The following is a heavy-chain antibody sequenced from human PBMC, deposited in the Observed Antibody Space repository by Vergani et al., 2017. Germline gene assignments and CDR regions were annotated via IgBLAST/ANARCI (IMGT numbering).Heavy chain of an antibody. D-gene: IGHD2-2*01. J-gene: IGHJ4*02. CDR2: LRYDGTTK. CDR1: GFSFGSYG. Sequence: QVQLVESGGGVVQPGGSLRLSCAASGFSFGSYGMHWVRVRQAPSKGLEWLAYLRYDGTTKQYADSVKGRFTISRDKSKNMLYLQMDSLRPEDTAMFYCGKDRGASIGFDDWGQGTQVTGSS. CDR3: GKDRGASIGFDD. V-gene: IGHV3-30*02.